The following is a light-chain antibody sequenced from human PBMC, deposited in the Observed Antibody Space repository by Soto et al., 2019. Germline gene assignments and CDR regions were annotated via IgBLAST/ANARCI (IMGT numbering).Light chain of an antibody. CDR3: QQYGSSGT. CDR2: GAS. CDR1: QSVSNNY. Sequence: EIVLTQSPGTLSLSPGERATLSCRASQSVSNNYLACYQQKPGQDPRLLIYGASNRATGIPDRFSGSGSGTDFTLTIRLEPEDFAVYYCQQYGSSGTFGQGTKVDIK. J-gene: IGKJ1*01. V-gene: IGKV3-20*01.